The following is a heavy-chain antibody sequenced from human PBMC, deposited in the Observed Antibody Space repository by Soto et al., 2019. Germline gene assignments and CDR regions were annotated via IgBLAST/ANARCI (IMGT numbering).Heavy chain of an antibody. V-gene: IGHV3-11*01. D-gene: IGHD3-22*01. CDR2: ISSIGSHI. J-gene: IGHJ4*02. CDR1: GFTFSDYY. CDR3: ARDLGYYDSNDYFDY. Sequence: GGSLRLSCAASGFTFSDYYMSWIRQAPGKGLEWVSYISSIGSHIYYADSVKGRFTISRDNAKNALYLQMNSLRAEDTALYYCARDLGYYDSNDYFDYWGQGTLVTVSS.